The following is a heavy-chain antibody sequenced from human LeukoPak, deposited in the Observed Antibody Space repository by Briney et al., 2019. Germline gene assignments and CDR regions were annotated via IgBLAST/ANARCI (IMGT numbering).Heavy chain of an antibody. V-gene: IGHV4-59*08. CDR1: GGSISSYY. Sequence: KASETLSLTCTVSGGSISSYYWSWIRQPPGKGLEWIGYIYYSESTNYNPSLKSRVTISVDTSKNQFSLKLSSVTAADTAVYYCARHRVGYGDYLLLDYWGQGTLVTVSS. CDR3: ARHRVGYGDYLLLDY. D-gene: IGHD4-17*01. CDR2: IYYSEST. J-gene: IGHJ4*02.